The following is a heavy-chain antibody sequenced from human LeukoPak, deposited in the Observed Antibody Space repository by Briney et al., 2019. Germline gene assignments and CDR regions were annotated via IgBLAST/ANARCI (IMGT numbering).Heavy chain of an antibody. CDR3: ARDRSGNPDYYDAGAWYFDL. J-gene: IGHJ2*01. Sequence: GASVKVSFKASGGTFSSYAISWVRQAPGQGLEWMGGIIPIFGTANYAQKFQGRVTITADESTSTAYMELSSLRSEDTAVYYCARDRSGNPDYYDAGAWYFDLWGRGTLVTVPS. D-gene: IGHD3-22*01. CDR1: GGTFSSYA. V-gene: IGHV1-69*13. CDR2: IIPIFGTA.